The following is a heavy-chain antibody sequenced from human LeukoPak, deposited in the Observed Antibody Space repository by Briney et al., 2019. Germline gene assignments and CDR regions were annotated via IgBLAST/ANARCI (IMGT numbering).Heavy chain of an antibody. CDR2: IYHSGST. CDR3: ARVPIVVVPAALDY. CDR1: GYSISSGYY. Sequence: SETLSLTCTVSGYSISSGYYWGWIRQPPGKGLEWIGSIYHSGSTYYNPSLKSRVTISVDTSKSQFSLKLSSVTAADTAVYYCARVPIVVVPAALDYWGQGTLVTVSS. J-gene: IGHJ4*02. V-gene: IGHV4-38-2*02. D-gene: IGHD2-2*01.